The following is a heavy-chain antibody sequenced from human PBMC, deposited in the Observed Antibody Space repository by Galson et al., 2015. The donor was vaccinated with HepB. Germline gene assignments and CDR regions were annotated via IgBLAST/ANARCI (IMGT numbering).Heavy chain of an antibody. CDR3: AKAYCSSTSCPTDS. D-gene: IGHD2-2*01. CDR2: ISWNSGSR. V-gene: IGHV3-9*01. J-gene: IGHJ4*02. CDR1: GFTFDDYA. Sequence: SLRLSCAASGFTFDDYAMHWVRQAPGKGLEWVSGISWNSGSRGYADSAKGRFTISRDNAKNSLYLQMNSLRAEDTALYYCAKAYCSSTSCPTDSWGQGILVTVSS.